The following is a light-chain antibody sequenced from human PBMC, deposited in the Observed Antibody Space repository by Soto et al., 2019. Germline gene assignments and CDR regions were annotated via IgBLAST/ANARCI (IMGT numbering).Light chain of an antibody. CDR1: SSTIGDNY. V-gene: IGLV1-51*01. Sequence: QAVVTQPPSVSAAPGQKVTISCSGSSSTIGDNYVSWYQQLPGAAPKLLLFDNDKRPSGIPDRFSGSKSGTSATLGITGLQTGDEADYYCAAWDSSLSTGLFGTGTKLTVL. CDR3: AAWDSSLSTGL. J-gene: IGLJ1*01. CDR2: DND.